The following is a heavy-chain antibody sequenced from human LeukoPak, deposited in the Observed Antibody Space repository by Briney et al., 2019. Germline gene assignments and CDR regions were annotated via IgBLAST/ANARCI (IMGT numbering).Heavy chain of an antibody. CDR1: GFTFSNSW. Sequence: PGWSLRLSCAASGFTFSNSWMLWVRQAPAKGQECVGRIKSKTDGGTTVYAAPVKGRFTISRDDSKNTLYLQMNSLKTEDTAVYYCTTAYTDYGGNDKGDAFDIWGQGTMVTVSS. D-gene: IGHD4-23*01. CDR3: TTAYTDYGGNDKGDAFDI. J-gene: IGHJ3*02. CDR2: IKSKTDGGTT. V-gene: IGHV3-15*01.